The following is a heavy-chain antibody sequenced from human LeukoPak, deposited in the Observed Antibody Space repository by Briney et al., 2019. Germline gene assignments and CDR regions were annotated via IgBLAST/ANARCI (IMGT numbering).Heavy chain of an antibody. V-gene: IGHV3-23*03. J-gene: IGHJ4*02. Sequence: GGSLRLSCAASGFTFNTYAMSWVRQAPGKGLEWVSVIYSGGSTYYADSVKGRFTISRDNSKNTLFLQMNSLRAEDTAVYYCAKGSNRGVATIDYWGQGTLVTVSS. CDR1: GFTFNTYA. CDR2: IYSGGST. CDR3: AKGSNRGVATIDY. D-gene: IGHD5-12*01.